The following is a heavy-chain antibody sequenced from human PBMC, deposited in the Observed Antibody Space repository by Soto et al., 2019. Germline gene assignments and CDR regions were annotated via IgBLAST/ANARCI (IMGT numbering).Heavy chain of an antibody. D-gene: IGHD2-15*01. V-gene: IGHV1-18*04. CDR2: ISAYNGNT. J-gene: IGHJ5*02. Sequence: ASAKVSCKASGYTITSYGISWVRQAPGQGLEWMGWISAYNGNTNYAQKLQGRVTMTTDTSTSTAYMELRSLRSDDTAVYYCARDLGYCSGGSCRNWFDPWGQGTLVTVSS. CDR3: ARDLGYCSGGSCRNWFDP. CDR1: GYTITSYG.